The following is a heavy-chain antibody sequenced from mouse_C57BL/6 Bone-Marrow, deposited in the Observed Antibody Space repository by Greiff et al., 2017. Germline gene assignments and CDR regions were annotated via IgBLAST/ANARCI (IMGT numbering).Heavy chain of an antibody. V-gene: IGHV1-64*01. CDR3: ARSDYGNYEWYFDV. J-gene: IGHJ1*03. D-gene: IGHD2-1*01. Sequence: QVQLQQPGAELVKPGASVKLSCKASGYTFTSYWMHWVKQRPGHGLEWIGMIHPNSGSTNYNEKFKSKATLTVDKSSSTAYMQLSSLTSEDSAVYYCARSDYGNYEWYFDVWGTGTTVTVSS. CDR1: GYTFTSYW. CDR2: IHPNSGST.